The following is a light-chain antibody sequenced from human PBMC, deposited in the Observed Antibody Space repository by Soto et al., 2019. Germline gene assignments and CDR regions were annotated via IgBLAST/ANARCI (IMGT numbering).Light chain of an antibody. CDR3: QQLLSYPIT. Sequence: DIQMTQSPSTLSASVGDRVTISCRASQSISSWLAWYQQKPGKAPKLLIYKASSLESGVPSTFSGTGSGTSFTLTISSLQPEDFATYYCQQLLSYPITFGQGTRLE. CDR1: QSISSW. J-gene: IGKJ5*01. V-gene: IGKV1-5*03. CDR2: KAS.